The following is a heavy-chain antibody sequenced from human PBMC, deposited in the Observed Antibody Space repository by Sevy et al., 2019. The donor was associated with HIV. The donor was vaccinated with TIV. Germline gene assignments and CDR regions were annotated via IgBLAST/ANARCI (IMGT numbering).Heavy chain of an antibody. CDR3: ARGGLGGIWSGYSFDY. D-gene: IGHD3-3*01. Sequence: SETLSLTCAVYGGSFSGYYWSWIRQPPGKGLEWIGEINHSGSTNYNPSLKSRVTISVDTSKNQFSLKLSSVTAADTAVYYCARGGLGGIWSGYSFDYWGQGTLVTVSS. V-gene: IGHV4-34*01. CDR1: GGSFSGYY. J-gene: IGHJ4*02. CDR2: INHSGST.